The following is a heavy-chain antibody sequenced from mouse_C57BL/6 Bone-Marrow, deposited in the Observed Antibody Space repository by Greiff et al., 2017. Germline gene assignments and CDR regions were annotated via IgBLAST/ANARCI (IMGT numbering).Heavy chain of an antibody. V-gene: IGHV1-15*01. D-gene: IGHD1-1*01. CDR3: PSTVVVTGYYFDY. Sequence: VQLQQSGAELVRPGASVTLSCKASGYTFTDYEMHWVKQTPVHGLEWIGAIDPETGGTAYNQKFKGKAILTADKSSSTAYMELRSLTSEDSAVYYCPSTVVVTGYYFDYWGQGTTLTVSS. J-gene: IGHJ2*01. CDR1: GYTFTDYE. CDR2: IDPETGGT.